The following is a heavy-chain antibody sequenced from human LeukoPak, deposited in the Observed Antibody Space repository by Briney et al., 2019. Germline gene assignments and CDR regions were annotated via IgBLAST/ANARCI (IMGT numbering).Heavy chain of an antibody. CDR3: ARYCSGGSCFDY. CDR1: GFTFSTYW. J-gene: IGHJ4*02. CDR2: INQDGGEN. D-gene: IGHD2-15*01. Sequence: GGSLRLSCAASGFTFSTYWMSWVRQAPGKGLEWVANINQDGGENYYVDYVKGRFTISRDNAKNSLYLQMNSLRAEDTAVYYCARYCSGGSCFDYWGQGTLVTVSS. V-gene: IGHV3-7*03.